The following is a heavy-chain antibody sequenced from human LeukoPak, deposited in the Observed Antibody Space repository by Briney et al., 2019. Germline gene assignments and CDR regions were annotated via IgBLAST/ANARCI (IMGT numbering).Heavy chain of an antibody. D-gene: IGHD4-17*01. Sequence: GGSLRLSCEASGFSFSDYEMNWVRQPPGKGLEWVSYMSSSGNVKYYADSVKGRFTISRENAKNSLYLQMNSLRAEDTAVYYCASNTYGDYVSFDFWGQGTLVIVSS. V-gene: IGHV3-48*03. CDR3: ASNTYGDYVSFDF. J-gene: IGHJ4*02. CDR1: GFSFSDYE. CDR2: MSSSGNVK.